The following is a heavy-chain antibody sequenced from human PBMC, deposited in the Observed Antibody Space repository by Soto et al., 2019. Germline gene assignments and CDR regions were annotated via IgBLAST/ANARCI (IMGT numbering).Heavy chain of an antibody. D-gene: IGHD3-10*01. CDR3: ATRTDYYYGSGSLGGMDV. Sequence: QVQLQESGPGLVKPSQTLSLTCTVSGGSISSGSYYCSWIRQLPGKGLEWIGYIYYSGSTYYNPSLKSRVTISVDTSKNQFSLKLNSVTAADTAVYYCATRTDYYYGSGSLGGMDVWGQGTTVTVSS. J-gene: IGHJ6*02. V-gene: IGHV4-31*03. CDR2: IYYSGST. CDR1: GGSISSGSYY.